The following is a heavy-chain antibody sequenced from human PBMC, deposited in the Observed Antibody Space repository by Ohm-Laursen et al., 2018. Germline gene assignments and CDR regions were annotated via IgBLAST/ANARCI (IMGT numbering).Heavy chain of an antibody. CDR1: GFTFSNYG. V-gene: IGHV3-74*01. Sequence: SLRLSCSAAGFTFSNYGMNWVRQAPGEGLVWVSRITSDGTSTAYADSVRGRFIISRDTAKNTLYLQMNSLRVEDTAVYYCARNPYDYWGQGTLVTVSS. D-gene: IGHD1-14*01. J-gene: IGHJ4*02. CDR3: ARNPYDY. CDR2: ITSDGTST.